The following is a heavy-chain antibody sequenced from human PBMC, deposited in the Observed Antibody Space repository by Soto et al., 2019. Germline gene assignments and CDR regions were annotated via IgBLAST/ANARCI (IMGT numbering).Heavy chain of an antibody. CDR1: GYSINSDYY. V-gene: IGHV4-38-2*01. CDR2: VYRTAIP. D-gene: IGHD3-22*01. J-gene: IGHJ5*02. CDR3: ARRGRRRDRYFDP. Sequence: SETLSLTCHVSGYSINSDYYWAWIRQPPGKGLEWIGSVYRTAIPLYNPSLKSRVSISVDMSKNQFSLNLTSVTAADTAVYYCARRGRRRDRYFDPWGQGTRVTVSS.